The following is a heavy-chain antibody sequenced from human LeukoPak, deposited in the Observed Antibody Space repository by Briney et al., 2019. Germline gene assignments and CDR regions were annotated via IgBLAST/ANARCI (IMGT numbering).Heavy chain of an antibody. CDR1: GSTFTNYA. Sequence: GGSLRLFCAASGSTFTNYAMTWVRQAPGKGLEWVSTITFGGTTYHADPVKGRVTISRDNSKNTLYLQMNSRRPEDAAVYSCAKDSRTGSPRAFDSWGQGTLVIVSS. V-gene: IGHV3-23*01. CDR2: ITFGGTT. D-gene: IGHD1-26*01. CDR3: AKDSRTGSPRAFDS. J-gene: IGHJ4*02.